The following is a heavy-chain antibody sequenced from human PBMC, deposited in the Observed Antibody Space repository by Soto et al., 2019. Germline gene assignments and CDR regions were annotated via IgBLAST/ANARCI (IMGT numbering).Heavy chain of an antibody. J-gene: IGHJ3*02. CDR2: INHSGST. CDR1: VGSFSVYY. CDR3: ERGDAFDI. V-gene: IGHV4-34*01. Sequence: PSETLCFTCVVYVGSFSVYYWSWIRQPPGKGLEWIGEINHSGSTSYNSSLKSRVTISLDTSKNQFSLKLSSVTAADTAVYYCERGDAFDIWGQGTMVTVSS.